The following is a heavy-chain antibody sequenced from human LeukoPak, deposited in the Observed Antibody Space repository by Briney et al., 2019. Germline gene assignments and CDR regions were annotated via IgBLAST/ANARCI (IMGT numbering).Heavy chain of an antibody. CDR2: IDSRDNT. CDR3: ARDWTLNY. CDR1: GFTVRNNH. J-gene: IGHJ4*02. D-gene: IGHD3/OR15-3a*01. Sequence: QPGGSLRLSCAASGFTVRNNHMSWVRQAPGKGLEWVSVIDSRDNTYHADSVKGRFTISRHTSKNTLYLQMNSLRAEDTAVYYCARDWTLNYWGQGTLVTVSS. V-gene: IGHV3-53*04.